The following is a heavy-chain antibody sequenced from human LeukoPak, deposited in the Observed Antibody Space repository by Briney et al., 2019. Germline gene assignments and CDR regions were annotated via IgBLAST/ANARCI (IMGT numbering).Heavy chain of an antibody. CDR2: IYYTGST. V-gene: IGHV4-59*01. CDR1: VGSISTYY. CDR3: ARGSVRGEFDP. J-gene: IGHJ5*02. D-gene: IGHD3-10*01. Sequence: SETLSLTCTLSVGSISTYYWSWVRQPPGKGLEWIGYIYYTGSTDYNSSLKSRVTMSVDTSKNQFSLKLSSVTAADTAVYSCARGSVRGEFDPWGQGTLVTVSS.